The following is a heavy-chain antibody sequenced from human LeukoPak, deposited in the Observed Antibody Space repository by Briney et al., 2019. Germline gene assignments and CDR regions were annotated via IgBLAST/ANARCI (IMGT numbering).Heavy chain of an antibody. J-gene: IGHJ5*02. V-gene: IGHV1-2*06. CDR2: INPNSGGT. D-gene: IGHD4-17*01. CDR1: GYTFTGYY. Sequence: ASVKVSCKASGYTFTGYYMHWVRQAPGQGLEWMGRINPNSGGTNYAQKFQGRVTMTTDTSASTAYMELSSLRSEDTAVYYCARLSSHYGDYKVDPWGQGTLVTVSS. CDR3: ARLSSHYGDYKVDP.